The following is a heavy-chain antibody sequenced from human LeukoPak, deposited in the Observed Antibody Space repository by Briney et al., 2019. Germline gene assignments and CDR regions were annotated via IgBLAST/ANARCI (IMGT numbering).Heavy chain of an antibody. J-gene: IGHJ4*02. CDR2: ISSGSSTI. Sequence: GGSLRLSCAASGFTFSSSGMNWVRQAPGKGLEWVSYISSGSSTIYYADSVKGRFTISRDNAKNSLYLQMNSLRAEDTAVYYCARGGGRGLEFADYWGQGTLVTVSS. CDR3: ARGGGRGLEFADY. CDR1: GFTFSSSG. V-gene: IGHV3-48*01. D-gene: IGHD1-1*01.